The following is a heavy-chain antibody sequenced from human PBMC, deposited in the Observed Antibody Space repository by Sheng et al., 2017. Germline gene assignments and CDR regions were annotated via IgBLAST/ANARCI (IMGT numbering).Heavy chain of an antibody. CDR3: ARASGPRWELPPRSFDI. V-gene: IGHV3-53*01. D-gene: IGHD1-26*01. CDR2: IYSGGST. Sequence: EVQLVESGGGLIQPGGSLRLSCAASGFTVSSNYMSWVRQAPGKGLEWVSVIYSGGSTYYADSVKGRFTISRDNSKNTLYLQMNSLRAEDTAVYYCARASGPRWELPPRSFDIWGQGTMVTVSS. CDR1: GFTVSSNY. J-gene: IGHJ3*02.